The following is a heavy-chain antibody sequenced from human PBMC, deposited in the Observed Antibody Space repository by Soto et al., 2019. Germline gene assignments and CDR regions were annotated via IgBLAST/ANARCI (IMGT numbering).Heavy chain of an antibody. CDR1: GYTFTSYY. D-gene: IGHD6-19*01. J-gene: IGHJ4*02. Sequence: QVQLVQSGAEVKKPGASVKVSCKASGYTFTSYYMHWVRQAPGQGLEWMGIINPTGGSTSYAQKFQGRVTLTRDTSTSTVYMELSSLRSEDTAVYYCARQSYNDRAVAGTPKFDYWGQGTPVTVSS. V-gene: IGHV1-46*01. CDR3: ARQSYNDRAVAGTPKFDY. CDR2: INPTGGST.